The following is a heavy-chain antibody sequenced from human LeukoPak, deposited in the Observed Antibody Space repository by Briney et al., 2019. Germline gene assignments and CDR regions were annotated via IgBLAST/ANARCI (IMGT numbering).Heavy chain of an antibody. J-gene: IGHJ4*02. D-gene: IGHD2-15*01. V-gene: IGHV3-30-3*01. CDR1: AFTFSSYG. Sequence: GGSLRLSCAASAFTFSSYGMHWVRQAPGKGLEWVAVISYDGSNKYYADSVKGRFTISRDNAKNSLYLQMNSLRAEDTAVYYCAREWDCSGGSCYSTQFDFWGQGTLVTVSS. CDR2: ISYDGSNK. CDR3: AREWDCSGGSCYSTQFDF.